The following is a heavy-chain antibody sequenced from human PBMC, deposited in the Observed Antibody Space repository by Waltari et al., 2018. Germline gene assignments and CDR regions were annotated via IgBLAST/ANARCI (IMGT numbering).Heavy chain of an antibody. Sequence: EVQLVESGGGLIQPGGSLRLSCAASGFTVSSNYMSWVRQAPGKGVEWVSVFYSGGSTYYADSVKGRFTISRDNSKNTLYLQMNSLRAEDTAVYYCARRAAAGPYFDYWGQGTLVTVSS. CDR3: ARRAAAGPYFDY. CDR1: GFTVSSNY. J-gene: IGHJ4*02. CDR2: FYSGGST. D-gene: IGHD6-13*01. V-gene: IGHV3-53*01.